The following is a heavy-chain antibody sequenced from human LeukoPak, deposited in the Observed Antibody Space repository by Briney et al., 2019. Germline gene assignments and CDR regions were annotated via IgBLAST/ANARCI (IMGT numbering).Heavy chain of an antibody. CDR2: IWYDGSTN. CDR1: GVTFSSYG. CDR3: ARGPYSSGAWYYYGMDV. Sequence: QPGRSLTLSCAASGVTFSSYGMRWVRQAPGKGLEWVAVIWYDGSTNYNADSVKGRFTFYRDNSKNPLYLKMNSLRAEDTAVYYCARGPYSSGAWYYYGMDVWGKGTTVTVSS. J-gene: IGHJ6*04. V-gene: IGHV3-33*01. D-gene: IGHD6-25*01.